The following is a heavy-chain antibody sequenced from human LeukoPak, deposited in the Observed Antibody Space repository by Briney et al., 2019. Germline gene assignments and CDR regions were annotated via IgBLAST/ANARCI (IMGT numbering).Heavy chain of an antibody. CDR1: GFTFRSYS. Sequence: PGRTLRLSCAASGFTFRSYSMSWVRQAPGKGLEGVSVISGGGGETFYADSVKGRFTISRDNSKNTLYMQMNSLRVEDTAVYYCAKGRTLVGGSTRSYDYWGQGTLVTVSS. CDR3: AKGRTLVGGSTRSYDY. CDR2: ISGGGGET. J-gene: IGHJ4*02. V-gene: IGHV3-23*01. D-gene: IGHD1-26*01.